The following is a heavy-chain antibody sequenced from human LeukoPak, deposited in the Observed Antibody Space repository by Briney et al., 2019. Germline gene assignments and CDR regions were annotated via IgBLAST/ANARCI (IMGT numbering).Heavy chain of an antibody. CDR3: ARSLSIAAARFENWFDP. CDR1: GGSISSSSYY. CDR2: IYYSGST. V-gene: IGHV4-39*07. Sequence: SETLSLTCTVSGGSISSSSYYWGWIRQPPGKGLEWIGSIYYSGSTYYNPSLKSRATISVDTSKNQFSLKLSSVTAADTAVYYCARSLSIAAARFENWFDPWGQGTLVTVSS. D-gene: IGHD6-13*01. J-gene: IGHJ5*02.